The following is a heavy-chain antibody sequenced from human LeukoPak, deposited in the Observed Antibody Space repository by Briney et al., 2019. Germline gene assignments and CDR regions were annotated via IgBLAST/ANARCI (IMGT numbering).Heavy chain of an antibody. V-gene: IGHV3-23*01. D-gene: IGHD3-3*01. CDR3: ASRLRFLEWTMRGFDY. CDR2: ISGSGGST. CDR1: GFTFDDYA. Sequence: PGGSLRLSCAASGFTFDDYAMDWVRQAPGKGLEWVSAISGSGGSTYYADSVKGRFTISRDNSKNTLYLQMNSLRAEDTAVYYCASRLRFLEWTMRGFDYWGQGTLVTVSS. J-gene: IGHJ4*02.